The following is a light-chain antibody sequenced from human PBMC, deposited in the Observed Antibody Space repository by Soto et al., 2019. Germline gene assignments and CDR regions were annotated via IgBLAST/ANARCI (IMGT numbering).Light chain of an antibody. CDR3: QQYGSSPPDT. CDR1: QSVSSNF. J-gene: IGKJ4*01. CDR2: GAS. Sequence: EIVLTQSPGTLSLSPGERATLSCRASQSVSSNFLAWYQQKPGQAPRLLIYGASSRATGIPDRFSGSGSGTDFTLPISRLEPEDFAVYYCQQYGSSPPDTFGGGTKVDNK. V-gene: IGKV3-20*01.